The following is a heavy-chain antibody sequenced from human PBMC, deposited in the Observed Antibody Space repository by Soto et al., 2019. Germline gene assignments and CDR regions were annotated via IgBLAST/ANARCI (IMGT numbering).Heavy chain of an antibody. D-gene: IGHD6-19*01. CDR3: AKSIVAVAGPVDY. CDR1: GFTFSSYA. J-gene: IGHJ4*02. Sequence: EVQLLESGGGLVQPGESLRLSCAASGFTFSSYAMSWVRQAPGKGLEWVSTISGSGGSTHYADSVKGQFTISRDNSKNMLYLQVNSMRAEETAVYYCAKSIVAVAGPVDYWSQGTLVTVSS. CDR2: ISGSGGST. V-gene: IGHV3-23*01.